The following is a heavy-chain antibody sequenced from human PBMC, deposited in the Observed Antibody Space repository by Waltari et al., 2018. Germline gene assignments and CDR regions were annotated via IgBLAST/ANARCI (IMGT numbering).Heavy chain of an antibody. Sequence: QVQLQESGPGLVKPSETLSLTCNVSGGSVSNYYWPWIRKPAGKGLEWIGRIYSGGDTHYNPSFKSRITISVDTSTNQFSLTVTSVTAADTAFYYCVRARVSAQTSMGGFFDPWGQGIEVTVSS. J-gene: IGHJ5*02. D-gene: IGHD5-18*01. CDR1: GGSVSNYY. CDR2: IYSGGDT. V-gene: IGHV4-4*07. CDR3: VRARVSAQTSMGGFFDP.